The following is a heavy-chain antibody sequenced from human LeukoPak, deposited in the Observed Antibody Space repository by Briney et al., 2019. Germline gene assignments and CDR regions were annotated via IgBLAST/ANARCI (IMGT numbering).Heavy chain of an antibody. D-gene: IGHD3-22*01. J-gene: IGHJ4*02. CDR3: ARDGSFSIPRRYYDSSGTFDY. Sequence: ASVKVSCKASGYTFTSCGISWVRQAPGQGLEWMGWISAYNGNTNYAQKLQGRVTMTTDTSTSTAYMELRSLRSDDTAVYYCARDGSFSIPRRYYDSSGTFDYWGQGTLVTVSS. CDR1: GYTFTSCG. V-gene: IGHV1-18*01. CDR2: ISAYNGNT.